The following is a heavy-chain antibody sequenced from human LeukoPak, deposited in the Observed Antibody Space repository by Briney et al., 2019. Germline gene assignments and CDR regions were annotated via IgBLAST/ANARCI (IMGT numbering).Heavy chain of an antibody. V-gene: IGHV1-8*01. D-gene: IGHD1-1*01. J-gene: IGHJ5*02. CDR1: GYTFTSYD. CDR3: AKVARYNWRPSMNWFDP. CDR2: MNPNSGNT. Sequence: ASVKVSCKASGYTFTSYDINWVRQATGQGLEWMGWMNPNSGNTGYAQKFQGRVTMTRNTSISTAYMELSSLRSEDTAVYYCAKVARYNWRPSMNWFDPWGQGILVTVSS.